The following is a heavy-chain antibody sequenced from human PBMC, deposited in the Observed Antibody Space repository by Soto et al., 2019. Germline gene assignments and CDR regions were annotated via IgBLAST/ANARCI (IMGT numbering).Heavy chain of an antibody. CDR2: IYYSGST. CDR3: ARSDGRY. CDR1: GDSISSNNNY. V-gene: IGHV4-61*01. Sequence: SETLSLTCTVSGDSISSNNNYWSWIRQPPGKGLEWIGYIYYSGSTNYNPSLKSRVTISVDTSKNQFSLKLSSVTAADTAVYYCARSDGRYWGQGTLVNVSS. J-gene: IGHJ4*02.